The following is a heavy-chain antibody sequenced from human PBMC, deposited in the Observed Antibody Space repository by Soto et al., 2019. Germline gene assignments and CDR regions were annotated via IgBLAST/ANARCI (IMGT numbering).Heavy chain of an antibody. CDR2: INAGNGNT. CDR1: GYTFTSYA. Sequence: GASVKVSCKASGYTFTSYAMHWVRQAPGQRLEWMGWINAGNGNTKYSQKFQGRVTITRDTSASTAYMELSSLRSEDTAVYYCARVGGYFDWSGFDYWGQGTLVTVSS. D-gene: IGHD3-9*01. CDR3: ARVGGYFDWSGFDY. J-gene: IGHJ4*02. V-gene: IGHV1-3*01.